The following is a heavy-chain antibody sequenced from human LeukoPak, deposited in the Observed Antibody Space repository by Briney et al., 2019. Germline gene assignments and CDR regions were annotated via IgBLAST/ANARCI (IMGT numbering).Heavy chain of an antibody. V-gene: IGHV3-23*01. CDR2: ISGSGGST. J-gene: IGHJ4*02. D-gene: IGHD3-3*02. Sequence: QPGGSLRLSCAASGFTFSSYAMSWVRQAPGKGLEWVSGISGSGGSTYYADSVKGRFTISRDNSKNTLYLQMNSLRAEDTAVYYCAKDMAIFGVVTAFDYWGQGTLVTVSS. CDR3: AKDMAIFGVVTAFDY. CDR1: GFTFSSYA.